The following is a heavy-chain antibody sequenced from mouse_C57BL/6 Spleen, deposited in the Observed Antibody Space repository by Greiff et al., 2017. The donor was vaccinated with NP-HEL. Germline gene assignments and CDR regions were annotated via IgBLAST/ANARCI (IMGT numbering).Heavy chain of an antibody. CDR3: TRSHYGGAMDY. V-gene: IGHV1-5*01. Sequence: EVQLQQSGTVLARPGASVKMSCKTSGYTFTSYWMHWVKQRPGQGLEWIGAIYPGNSDTSYNQKFKGKAKLTAVTSASTAYMELSSLTNEDSAVYYCTRSHYGGAMDYWGQGTSVTVSS. D-gene: IGHD1-1*01. CDR2: IYPGNSDT. J-gene: IGHJ4*01. CDR1: GYTFTSYW.